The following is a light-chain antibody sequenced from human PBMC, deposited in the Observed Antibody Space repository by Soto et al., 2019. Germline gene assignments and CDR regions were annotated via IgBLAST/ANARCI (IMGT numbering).Light chain of an antibody. CDR3: HQSYSTPYT. CDR1: QSISSY. Sequence: DIQMTQSPSSLSASVGDRVTITCRASQSISSYLNWYQQKPGKAPKLLIYAAASLQSGVPSRFSGSGSVTDFTLTISSMQPEDFAPYYCHQSYSTPYTFGQGTKLEIK. CDR2: AAA. V-gene: IGKV1-39*01. J-gene: IGKJ2*01.